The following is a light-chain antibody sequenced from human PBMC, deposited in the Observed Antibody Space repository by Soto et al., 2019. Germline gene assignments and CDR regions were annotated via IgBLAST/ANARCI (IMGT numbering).Light chain of an antibody. CDR3: QQYGSSPPVT. CDR2: GAS. Sequence: EMVLTQSPGTLSLSPGERATLSCRASQSVSSSYLAWYQQKPGQAPRLLIYGASSRATGIPDRFSGSGSGTDFTLTISRLEPEEFAVYYCQQYGSSPPVTFGQGTKLAIK. CDR1: QSVSSSY. V-gene: IGKV3-20*01. J-gene: IGKJ2*01.